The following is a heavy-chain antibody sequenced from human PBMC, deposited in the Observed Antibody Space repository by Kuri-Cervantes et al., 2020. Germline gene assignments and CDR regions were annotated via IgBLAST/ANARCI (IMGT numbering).Heavy chain of an antibody. V-gene: IGHV1-18*01. CDR1: GYTFTSYG. Sequence: ASVKVSCKASGYTFTSYGISWVRQAPGQGLEWMGWISAYNGNTNYAQKLQVRVTMTTDTSTSTAYMELRSLRSDDTAVYYCARAEDMVATMATFDYWGQGTLVTVSS. J-gene: IGHJ4*02. CDR2: ISAYNGNT. CDR3: ARAEDMVATMATFDY. D-gene: IGHD5-12*01.